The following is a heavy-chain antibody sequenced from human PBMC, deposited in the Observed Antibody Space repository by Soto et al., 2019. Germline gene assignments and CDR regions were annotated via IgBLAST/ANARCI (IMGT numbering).Heavy chain of an antibody. J-gene: IGHJ5*02. CDR2: IYHSGST. Sequence: QLQLQESGSGLVKPSQTLSLTCAVSGGSISSGGYSWNSIRQPPGKGLEWIGYIYHSGSTYYNPSLKSRVTISVDRSQNQFSLKLSSVTAADTAVYYCARVPDRWGQGTLVTVSS. D-gene: IGHD2-2*01. V-gene: IGHV4-30-2*01. CDR3: ARVPDR. CDR1: GGSISSGGYS.